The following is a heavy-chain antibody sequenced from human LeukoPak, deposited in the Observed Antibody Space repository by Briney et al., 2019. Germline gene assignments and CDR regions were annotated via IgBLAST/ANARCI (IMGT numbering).Heavy chain of an antibody. CDR1: GFTLSSYT. J-gene: IGHJ4*02. V-gene: IGHV3-7*01. Sequence: GGSLRLSCAASGFTLSSYTMSWVRQAPGKGLEWVANIKQDGNDKYYVDSMRGRFTISRDNAKNSLYLQMNSLRTDDTAVYYCAREDPVGILPHWGQGTLVTVSS. CDR2: IKQDGNDK. CDR3: AREDPVGILPH. D-gene: IGHD1-26*01.